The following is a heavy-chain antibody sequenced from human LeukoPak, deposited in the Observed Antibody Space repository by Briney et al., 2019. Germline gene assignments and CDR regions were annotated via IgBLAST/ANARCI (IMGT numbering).Heavy chain of an antibody. Sequence: ASVKVSCKGSGYSFSNYYMHWVRQAPGQGLEWMGIMNPSGGTTTYAQKFQDRVTMTRDTSVSTVYMELSSLRSEDTAVYYCARAQIAVPVKVDYWGQGTLVTVSS. CDR2: MNPSGGTT. J-gene: IGHJ4*02. CDR3: ARAQIAVPVKVDY. D-gene: IGHD6-19*01. CDR1: GYSFSNYY. V-gene: IGHV1-46*01.